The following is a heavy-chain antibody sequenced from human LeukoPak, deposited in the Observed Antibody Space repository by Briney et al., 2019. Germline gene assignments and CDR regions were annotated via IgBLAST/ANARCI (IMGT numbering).Heavy chain of an antibody. J-gene: IGHJ4*02. CDR1: GASISNYY. V-gene: IGHV4-59*05. CDR3: ALYRQLGTYFDY. Sequence: SETLSLTCTVSGASISNYYWSWIRQPPGKGLEWIGSIYYSGSTYYNPSLKSRVTISVDTSKNQFSLKLSSVTAADTAVYYCALYRQLGTYFDYWGQGTLVTVSS. D-gene: IGHD6-6*01. CDR2: IYYSGST.